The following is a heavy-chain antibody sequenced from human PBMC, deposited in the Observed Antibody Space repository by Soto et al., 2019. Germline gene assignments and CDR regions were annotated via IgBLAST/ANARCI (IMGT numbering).Heavy chain of an antibody. CDR2: IYHSGST. J-gene: IGHJ5*02. V-gene: IGHV4-30-2*01. D-gene: IGHD3-3*01. CDR3: ARGVGGAYDFWSGEFDP. Sequence: QLQLQESGSGLVKPSQTLSLTCAVSGGSISSGGYSWSWIRQPPGKGLEWIGYIYHSGSTYYNPSLKSRVTISVVRSKNQFSLKRSSVTAADTAVYYCARGVGGAYDFWSGEFDPWGQGTLVTVSS. CDR1: GGSISSGGYS.